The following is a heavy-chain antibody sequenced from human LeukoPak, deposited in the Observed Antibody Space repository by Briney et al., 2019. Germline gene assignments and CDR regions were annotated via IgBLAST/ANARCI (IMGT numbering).Heavy chain of an antibody. D-gene: IGHD7-27*01. CDR2: IYYSGST. CDR3: ARDPGLDYFDY. V-gene: IGHV4-59*01. CDR1: GGSISSYY. Sequence: SETLSLTCTVSGGSISSYYWSWIRQPPGKGLEWIGYIYYSGSTNYNPSPKSRVTISVDTSKNQFSLKLSSVTAADTAVYYCARDPGLDYFDYWGQGTLVTVSS. J-gene: IGHJ4*02.